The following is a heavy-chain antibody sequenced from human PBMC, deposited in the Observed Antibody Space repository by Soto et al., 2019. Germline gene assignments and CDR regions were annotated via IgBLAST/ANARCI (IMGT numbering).Heavy chain of an antibody. CDR3: ASRNYGSGSPTDY. Sequence: TGGSLRLSCAASGFTFSNYWMHWVRQAPGKGLVWVSRINSDGSSPTYAGSVKGRFTISRDNAKNTLYLQMNSLRAEDTAVYYCASRNYGSGSPTDYWGQGTLVTVSS. CDR2: INSDGSSP. D-gene: IGHD3-10*01. CDR1: GFTFSNYW. J-gene: IGHJ4*02. V-gene: IGHV3-74*01.